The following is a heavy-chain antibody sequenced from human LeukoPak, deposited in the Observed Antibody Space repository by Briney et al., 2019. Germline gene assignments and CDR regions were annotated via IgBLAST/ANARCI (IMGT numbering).Heavy chain of an antibody. CDR2: IYYSGST. V-gene: IGHV4-59*01. J-gene: IGHJ3*02. CDR3: ARDRGIAAASNDAFDI. CDR1: GGSISSYY. D-gene: IGHD6-13*01. Sequence: SETLSLTCTVSGGSISSYYWSWIRQPPGKGLEWIGYIYYSGSTNYNPSLKSRVTISVDTSKNQFSLKLSSVTAADTAVYYCARDRGIAAASNDAFDIWGQGTIVTVSS.